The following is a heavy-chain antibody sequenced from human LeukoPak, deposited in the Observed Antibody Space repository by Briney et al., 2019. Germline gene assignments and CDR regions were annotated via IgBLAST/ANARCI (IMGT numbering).Heavy chain of an antibody. CDR1: GFTFSNYA. Sequence: GGSLRLSYAASGFTFSNYAMDWVRQAPGKGLEWVSAISGSGAVTYYADSVKGRFTFSRDNSKNTLYLQMNSLRAEDTAVYFCARQGGAWYAFDYWGQGTLVTVSS. CDR3: ARQGGAWYAFDY. CDR2: ISGSGAVT. V-gene: IGHV3-23*01. D-gene: IGHD6-19*01. J-gene: IGHJ4*02.